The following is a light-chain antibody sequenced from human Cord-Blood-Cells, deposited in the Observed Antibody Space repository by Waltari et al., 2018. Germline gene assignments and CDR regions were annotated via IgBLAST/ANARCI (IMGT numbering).Light chain of an antibody. J-gene: IGKJ5*01. CDR1: QSVSSN. Sequence: EIVFRQSRATLSLSPGGRATRSWRASQSVSSNLACDQQKPGRARRLLIYDASNSATGIPARFSGSGSGTDFTLTISSLEPEDSAVYYCQQRSNWGITFGQGTRLEIK. V-gene: IGKV3-11*01. CDR3: QQRSNWGIT. CDR2: DAS.